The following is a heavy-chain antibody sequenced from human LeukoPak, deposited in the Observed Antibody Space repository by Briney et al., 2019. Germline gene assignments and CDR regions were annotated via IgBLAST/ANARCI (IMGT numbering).Heavy chain of an antibody. J-gene: IGHJ4*02. CDR3: ARDLVSTVTPDYDY. Sequence: SETLSLTCTVSGYSISSGYYWGWIRQPPGKGLGWIGSIYHSGSTYYNPSLKSRVTISVDTSKNQFSLKLSSVTAADTAVYYCARDLVSTVTPDYDYWGQGTLVTVSS. D-gene: IGHD4-17*01. CDR2: IYHSGST. CDR1: GYSISSGYY. V-gene: IGHV4-38-2*02.